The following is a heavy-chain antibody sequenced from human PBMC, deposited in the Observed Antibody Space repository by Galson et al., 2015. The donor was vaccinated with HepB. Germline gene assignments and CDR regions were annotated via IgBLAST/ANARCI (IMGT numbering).Heavy chain of an antibody. CDR2: VPFDGSSQ. J-gene: IGHJ1*01. CDR1: GFSFRSYG. D-gene: IGHD3-3*01. V-gene: IGHV3-30*18. Sequence: SLRLSCAASGFSFRSYGMHWVRQAPGKGLEWVAVVPFDGSSQYYADSVKGRFTISRDNSKNTLFLQMNSLRTEDTAVYYCAKDQGLSEDNDLGSGYPLVEYFQYWGRGTLVTVSS. CDR3: AKDQGLSEDNDLGSGYPLVEYFQY.